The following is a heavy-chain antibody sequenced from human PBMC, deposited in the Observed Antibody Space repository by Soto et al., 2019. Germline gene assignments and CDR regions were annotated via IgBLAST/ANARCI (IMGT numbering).Heavy chain of an antibody. V-gene: IGHV4-59*01. CDR3: ARVMITFGGVIVAFDI. CDR1: GGSISSSY. J-gene: IGHJ3*02. Sequence: SETLSLTCTVSGGSISSSYWGWIRQPQGKGLEWIGYIYYSGSTNYNPSLKSRVTISVDTSKNQFSLKLSSVTAADTAVYYCARVMITFGGVIVAFDIWGQGTMVT. D-gene: IGHD3-16*02. CDR2: IYYSGST.